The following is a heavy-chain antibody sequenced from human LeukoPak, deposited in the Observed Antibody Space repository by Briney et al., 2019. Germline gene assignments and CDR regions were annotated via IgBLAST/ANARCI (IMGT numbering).Heavy chain of an antibody. CDR1: GLTFSGAS. D-gene: IGHD6-13*01. V-gene: IGHV3-21*01. J-gene: IGHJ4*02. CDR3: ASSRSSWLDY. CDR2: ISSSSEYI. Sequence: GGSLRLSCVVSGLTFSGASMAWVRQAPGKGLERVASISSSSEYIFQKDSLKGRFTISRDNAKNSVYLQMNSLRAEDTAVYYCASSRSSWLDYWGQGTLVTVSS.